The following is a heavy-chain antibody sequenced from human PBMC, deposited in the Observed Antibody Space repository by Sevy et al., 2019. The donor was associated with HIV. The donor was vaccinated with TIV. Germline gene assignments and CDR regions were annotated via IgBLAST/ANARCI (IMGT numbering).Heavy chain of an antibody. D-gene: IGHD2-21*01. J-gene: IGHJ6*02. Sequence: VGSLRLSCAASGFSFSSYDMHWVRQGTGKDLEWVSGIDTAGETYYLGSVRGRFTISRQNAKDSLYLEMNSLSAGDTAVYHCARVRRYCAGGRCYYYGLDVWGQGTTVTVSS. CDR3: ARVRRYCAGGRCYYYGLDV. CDR2: IDTAGET. CDR1: GFSFSSYD. V-gene: IGHV3-13*01.